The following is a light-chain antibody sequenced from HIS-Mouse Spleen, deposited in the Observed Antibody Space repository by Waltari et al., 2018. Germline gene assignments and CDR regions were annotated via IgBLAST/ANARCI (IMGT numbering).Light chain of an antibody. CDR2: ADS. CDR3: QVWDSSSDHYV. CDR1: NIGRKS. J-gene: IGLJ1*01. V-gene: IGLV3-21*02. Sequence: SYVLTQTPSGSVAPVQTARITCGGNNIGRKSVHWYQQKPGQAPVLVFYADSDRPSGIPERFTGYIAGNPATLPISRVEAGDEADYFCQVWDSSSDHYVFVPGTKVTVL.